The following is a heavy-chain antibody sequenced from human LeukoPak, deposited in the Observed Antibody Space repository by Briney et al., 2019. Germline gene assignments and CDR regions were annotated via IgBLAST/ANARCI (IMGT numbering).Heavy chain of an antibody. CDR2: ISGSGGST. J-gene: IGHJ4*02. CDR1: GFTFSSYA. D-gene: IGHD3-16*02. V-gene: IGHV3-23*01. CDR3: AKTMSRGLRLGELSFDY. Sequence: PGGSLRLSCAAPGFTFSSYAMNWVRQAPGKGVEWVSAISGSGGSTYYADSVKGRFTISRDNSKNTLYLQMNSLRAEDTAVYYCAKTMSRGLRLGELSFDYWGQGTLVTVSS.